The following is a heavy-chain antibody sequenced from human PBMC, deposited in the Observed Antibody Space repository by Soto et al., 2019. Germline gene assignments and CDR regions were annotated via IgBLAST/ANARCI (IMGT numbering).Heavy chain of an antibody. CDR3: ARTVVPAAKARYYYYYMDV. Sequence: SETLSLTCAVYGGSFSGYYWSWIRQPPGKGLEWIGEINHSGGTNYNPSLKSRVTISVDTSKNQFSLKLSSVTAADTAVYYCARTVVPAAKARYYYYYMDVWGKGTTVTVSS. D-gene: IGHD2-2*01. CDR1: GGSFSGYY. CDR2: INHSGGT. J-gene: IGHJ6*03. V-gene: IGHV4-34*01.